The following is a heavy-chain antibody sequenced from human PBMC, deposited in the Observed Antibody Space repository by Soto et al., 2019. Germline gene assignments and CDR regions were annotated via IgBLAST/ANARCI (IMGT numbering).Heavy chain of an antibody. CDR2: INHSGST. CDR3: ARGMESEQWLGSALGY. V-gene: IGHV4-34*01. D-gene: IGHD6-19*01. J-gene: IGHJ4*02. Sequence: SETLSLTCAVYGGSFSGYYWSWIRQPPGKGLEWIGEINHSGSTNYNPSLKSRVTISVDTSKNQFSLKLSSVTAADTAVYYCARGMESEQWLGSALGYWGQGTLVTVSS. CDR1: GGSFSGYY.